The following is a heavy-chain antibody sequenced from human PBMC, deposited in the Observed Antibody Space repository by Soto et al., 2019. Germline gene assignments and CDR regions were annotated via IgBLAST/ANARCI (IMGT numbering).Heavy chain of an antibody. CDR2: IYSGGST. CDR3: ASEFYSGWYDLPGDYYYGMDV. CDR1: GFTVSSNY. D-gene: IGHD6-19*01. J-gene: IGHJ6*02. Sequence: SLRLSCAASGFTVSSNYMSWVRQAPGKGLEWVSVIYSGGSTYYADSVKGRFTISRDNSKNTLYLQMNSLRAEDTAVYYCASEFYSGWYDLPGDYYYGMDVWGQGTTVTVSS. V-gene: IGHV3-53*01.